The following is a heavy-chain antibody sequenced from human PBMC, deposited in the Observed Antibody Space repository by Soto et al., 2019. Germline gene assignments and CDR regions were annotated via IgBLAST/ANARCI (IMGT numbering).Heavy chain of an antibody. V-gene: IGHV4-30-4*01. CDR2: IYYSGST. CDR1: GGSISSYDYY. Sequence: SETLSLTCTVSGGSISSYDYYWSWIRQPPGKGLEWIGYIYYSGSTYYNPSLKSRVTISVDTSKNQFSLKLSSVTAADTAVYYCARQFGGVIARPLDYWGQGTLVTVSS. CDR3: ARQFGGVIARPLDY. D-gene: IGHD3-16*02. J-gene: IGHJ4*02.